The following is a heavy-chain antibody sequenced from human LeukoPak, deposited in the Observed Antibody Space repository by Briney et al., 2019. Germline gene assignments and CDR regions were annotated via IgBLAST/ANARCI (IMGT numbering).Heavy chain of an antibody. V-gene: IGHV3-48*01. CDR2: ISSSSSTI. D-gene: IGHD2-15*01. CDR1: GFTFSSYS. J-gene: IGHJ5*02. Sequence: PGGSLRLSCAASGFTFSSYSMNWVRQAPGKGLEWVSYISSSSSTIYYADSVKGRFTISRDNSKNTLYLQMNSLRAEDTAVYYCAKHRVVGSWGQGTLVTVSS. CDR3: AKHRVVGS.